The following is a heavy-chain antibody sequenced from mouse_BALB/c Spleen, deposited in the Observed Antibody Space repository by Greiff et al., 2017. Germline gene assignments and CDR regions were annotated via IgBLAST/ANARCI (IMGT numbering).Heavy chain of an antibody. J-gene: IGHJ1*01. CDR1: GFAFSSYD. Sequence: EVQLVESGGGLVKPGGSLKLSCAASGFAFSSYDMSWVRQTPEKRLEWVAYISSGGGSTYYPDTVKGRFTISRDNAKNTLYLQMSSLKSEDTAMYYCARLGRHWYFDVWGAGTTVTVSS. D-gene: IGHD4-1*01. CDR2: ISSGGGST. CDR3: ARLGRHWYFDV. V-gene: IGHV5-12-1*01.